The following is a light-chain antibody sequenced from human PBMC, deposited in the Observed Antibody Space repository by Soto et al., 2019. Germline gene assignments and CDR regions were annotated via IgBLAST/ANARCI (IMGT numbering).Light chain of an antibody. J-gene: IGLJ3*02. CDR1: SGSIASNH. Sequence: NFMLTQPHSVSESPEKTVTISCTRSSGSIASNHVQWYQQRPGSAPTTVIYEDNQRPSGVPDRFSGSIDSSSNSASLTISGLKTEDEADYYCQSYDSSNHGVFGGGTKVTVL. V-gene: IGLV6-57*03. CDR3: QSYDSSNHGV. CDR2: EDN.